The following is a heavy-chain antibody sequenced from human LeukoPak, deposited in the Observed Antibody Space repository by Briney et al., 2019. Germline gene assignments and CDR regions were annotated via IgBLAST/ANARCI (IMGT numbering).Heavy chain of an antibody. CDR1: GYSFTSYW. Sequence: GESLRISCKGSGYSFTSYWISWVRQMPGKGLEWMGRIDPSDSYTNYSPSFQGHVTISADKSISTAYLQWSSLKASDTAMYYCARHVGNDYYYYGMDVWGQGTTVTVS. CDR2: IDPSDSYT. CDR3: ARHVGNDYYYYGMDV. D-gene: IGHD4-23*01. J-gene: IGHJ6*02. V-gene: IGHV5-10-1*01.